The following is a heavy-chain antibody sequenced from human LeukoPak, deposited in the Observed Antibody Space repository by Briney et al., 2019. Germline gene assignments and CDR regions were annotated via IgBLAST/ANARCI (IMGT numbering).Heavy chain of an antibody. D-gene: IGHD3-3*01. CDR1: GFTFSSYD. CDR3: ARVESDYYYYGMDV. J-gene: IGHJ6*02. Sequence: GGSLRLSCAASGFTFSSYDMHWVRQATGKGLEWVSAIGTAGDTYYPGSVKGRFTISRENAKNSLYLQMNSLRAGDTAVYYCARVESDYYYYGMDVWGQGTTVTVSS. V-gene: IGHV3-13*01. CDR2: IGTAGDT.